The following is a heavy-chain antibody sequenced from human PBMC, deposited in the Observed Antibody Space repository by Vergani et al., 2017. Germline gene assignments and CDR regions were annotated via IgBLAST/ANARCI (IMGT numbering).Heavy chain of an antibody. CDR3: ACAYEYVWGSYRSANGAFDI. V-gene: IGHV4-61*02. J-gene: IGHJ3*02. Sequence: QVQLQESGPGLVKSSQTLSLTCTVSGGPISSGRYYWGWIRQPAGKGLEWIGRIYTSGSTNYNPSLKSRFTISVDTSKNQFSLKLSSVTAADTAVYYCACAYEYVWGSYRSANGAFDIWGEGRMVTVSS. D-gene: IGHD3-16*02. CDR2: IYTSGST. CDR1: GGPISSGRYY.